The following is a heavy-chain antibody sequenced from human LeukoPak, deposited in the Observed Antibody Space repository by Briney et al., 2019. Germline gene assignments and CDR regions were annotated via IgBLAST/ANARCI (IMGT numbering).Heavy chain of an antibody. J-gene: IGHJ4*02. D-gene: IGHD3-22*01. CDR3: ARDRSDGSGYYGYYFDY. CDR1: GGSIGSYY. V-gene: IGHV4-59*01. CDR2: IYYSGST. Sequence: SETLSLTCIVSGGSIGSYYWSWIRQPPGKGLEWIGHIYYSGSTDYNPSLRSRVTISVDTSKNQFSLRLSSVTAADTAVYHCARDRSDGSGYYGYYFDYWGQGTLVSVSS.